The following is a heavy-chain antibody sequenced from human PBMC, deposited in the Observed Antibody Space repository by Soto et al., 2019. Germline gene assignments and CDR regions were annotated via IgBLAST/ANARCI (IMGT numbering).Heavy chain of an antibody. CDR2: ISYDGSNK. CDR1: GFTFSSYG. Sequence: QVQLVESGGGVVQPGRSLRLSCAASGFTFSSYGMHWVRQAPGKGLEWVAVISYDGSNKYYADSVKGRFTISRDNSKNTLYLQMNSLRAEDTAVYYCAKDDCGYDYTFDYWGQGTLVTVSS. V-gene: IGHV3-30*18. J-gene: IGHJ4*02. D-gene: IGHD5-12*01. CDR3: AKDDCGYDYTFDY.